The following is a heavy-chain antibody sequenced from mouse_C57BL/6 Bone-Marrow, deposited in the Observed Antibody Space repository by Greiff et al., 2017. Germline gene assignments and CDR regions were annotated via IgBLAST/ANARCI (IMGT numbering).Heavy chain of an antibody. V-gene: IGHV1-61*01. CDR3: ARLEGYFDY. CDR2: IYPSDSET. CDR1: GYTFTSYW. J-gene: IGHJ2*01. Sequence: QVQLKQPGAELVRPGSSVKLSCKASGYTFTSYWMDWVKQRPGQGLEWIGNIYPSDSETHYNQKFKDKATLTVDKSSSTAYMQLSSLTSEDSAVYYCARLEGYFDYWGQGTTLTVSS.